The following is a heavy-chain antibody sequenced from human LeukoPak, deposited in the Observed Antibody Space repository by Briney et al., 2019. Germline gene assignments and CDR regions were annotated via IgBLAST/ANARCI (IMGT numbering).Heavy chain of an antibody. CDR3: ARARIAAPLLDY. CDR2: ISDHGKSR. Sequence: GGSLRLSCAASGFTFSGYEMNWVRQTPGKGLEWVSYISDHGKSRNYVDSVKGRFAISRDNAKNSLYLQMNSLRVEDTAVYFCARARIAAPLLDYWGQGSLVTVSS. D-gene: IGHD6-13*01. CDR1: GFTFSGYE. V-gene: IGHV3-48*03. J-gene: IGHJ4*02.